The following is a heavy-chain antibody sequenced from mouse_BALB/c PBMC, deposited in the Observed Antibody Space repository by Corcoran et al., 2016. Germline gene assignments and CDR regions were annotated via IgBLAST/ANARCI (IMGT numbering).Heavy chain of an antibody. V-gene: IGHV14-3*02. CDR1: GFNIKDTY. D-gene: IGHD2-1*01. CDR2: IDPANGST. J-gene: IGHJ2*01. Sequence: EVQLQQSGAELVKPGASVKLSCTASGFNIKDTYMHWVKQRPEQCLEWIGRIDPANGSTKYDPKFQGKATMTADTSSNTVYLHLSSLTSEATAVYYCGRSREGNYVVYWGQGTTLTVSS. CDR3: GRSREGNYVVY.